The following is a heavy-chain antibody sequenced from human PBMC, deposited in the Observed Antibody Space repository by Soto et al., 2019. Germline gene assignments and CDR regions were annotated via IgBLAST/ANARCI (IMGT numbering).Heavy chain of an antibody. CDR2: IVVGSGNT. V-gene: IGHV1-58*01. CDR1: GFTFTSSA. D-gene: IGHD3-22*01. CDR3: AADGYYDSSGYYPPAFDY. Sequence: ASVKVSCKASGFTFTSSAVQWVRQARGQRLEWIGWIVVGSGNTNYAQKFQERVTITRDMSTSTAYMELSSLRSEDTAVYYCAADGYYDSSGYYPPAFDYWGQGNLVTVSS. J-gene: IGHJ4*02.